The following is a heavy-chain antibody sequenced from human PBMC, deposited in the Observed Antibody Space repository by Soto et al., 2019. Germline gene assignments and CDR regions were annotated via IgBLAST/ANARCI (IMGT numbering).Heavy chain of an antibody. CDR1: GFTFSRYV. Sequence: GGSLRLSCAASGFTFSRYVMNWVRQAPGKGLEWVSSISSSTSYVYYADSVKGRFSVSRDNAKKILYLEMYALRTEDTAVYYCSRSLDSWGQGTRVTVSS. V-gene: IGHV3-21*01. CDR2: ISSSTSYV. CDR3: SRSLDS. J-gene: IGHJ4*02.